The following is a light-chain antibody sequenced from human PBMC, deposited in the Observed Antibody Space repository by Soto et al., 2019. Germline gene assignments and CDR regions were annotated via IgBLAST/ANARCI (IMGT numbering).Light chain of an antibody. CDR1: QTVSNY. Sequence: EILLTQSPATLSLSPGETATLSCRASQTVSNYLAWYQQRPGQAPRLLIHDVSNRATGIPARFSGSGSGTDFTLTICSLEPEDFAVYYCQQRADWPPLTFGGGTKVEIK. V-gene: IGKV3-11*01. CDR3: QQRADWPPLT. CDR2: DVS. J-gene: IGKJ4*01.